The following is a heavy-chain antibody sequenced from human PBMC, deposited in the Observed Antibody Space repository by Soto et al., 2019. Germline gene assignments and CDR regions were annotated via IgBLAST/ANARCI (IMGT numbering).Heavy chain of an antibody. V-gene: IGHV1-69*01. J-gene: IGHJ4*02. D-gene: IGHD1-26*01. CDR1: GGTFSSYT. CDR2: ISPIFGTP. CDR3: ARVVVGSRLSLDY. Sequence: QVQLVQSGAEVKKPGSSVTVSCKASGGTFSSYTISWVRQAPGQGLEWMAGISPIFGTPIYAQKFQDRVTMTSDDSTMTAYMEMNRLTSEDTAVYYCARVVVGSRLSLDYWGQGTLVTISS.